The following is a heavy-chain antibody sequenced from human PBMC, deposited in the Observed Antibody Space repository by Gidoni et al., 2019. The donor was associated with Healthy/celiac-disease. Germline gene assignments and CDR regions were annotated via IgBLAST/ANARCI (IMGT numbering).Heavy chain of an antibody. Sequence: QLQLQESGSGLVKPSQTLSLTCAVSGGSISSGGYSWSWIRQPPGTGLEWIGYIYHSGSTYYNPSLKSRVTISVDRSKNQFSLKLSSVTAADTAVYYCARGYCSSTSCYSPRFDPWGQGTLVTVSS. J-gene: IGHJ5*02. CDR1: GGSISSGGYS. D-gene: IGHD2-2*01. CDR2: IYHSGST. V-gene: IGHV4-30-2*01. CDR3: ARGYCSSTSCYSPRFDP.